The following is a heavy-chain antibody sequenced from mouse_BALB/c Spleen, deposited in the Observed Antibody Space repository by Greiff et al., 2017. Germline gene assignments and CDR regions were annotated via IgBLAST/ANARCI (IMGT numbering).Heavy chain of an antibody. D-gene: IGHD1-1*02. CDR2: ISYDGSN. CDR3: AREGSPYAMDY. J-gene: IGHJ4*01. V-gene: IGHV3-6*02. Sequence: ESGPGLVKPSQSLSLTCSVTGYSITSGYYWNWIRQFPGNKLEWMGYISYDGSNNYNPSLKNRISITRDTSKNQFFLKLNSVTTEDTATYYCAREGSPYAMDYWGQGTSVTVSS. CDR1: GYSITSGYY.